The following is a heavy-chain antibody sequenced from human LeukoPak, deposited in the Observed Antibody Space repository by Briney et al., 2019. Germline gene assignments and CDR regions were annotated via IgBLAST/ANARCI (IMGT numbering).Heavy chain of an antibody. CDR2: INQNGGEK. CDR1: GFTSSGYW. Sequence: GGSLRLSCADSGFTSSGYWMNWVRQAPGKGLEWVANINQNGGEKYYVDSVKGRFTISRDNGKNSLYLQMNSLRAEDTAVYYCARYRHLGYWGQGTLVIVSS. V-gene: IGHV3-7*01. CDR3: ARYRHLGY. J-gene: IGHJ4*02.